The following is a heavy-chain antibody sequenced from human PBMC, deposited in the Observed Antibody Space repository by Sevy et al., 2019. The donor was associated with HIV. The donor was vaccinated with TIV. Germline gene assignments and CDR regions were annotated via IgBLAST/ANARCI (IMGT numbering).Heavy chain of an antibody. CDR3: ARRYLPSAPPALDY. CDR1: GFTFSNYV. D-gene: IGHD2-2*01. CDR2: ISHGGGTT. V-gene: IGHV3-23*01. J-gene: IGHJ4*02. Sequence: GGSLRLSCAASGFTFSNYVMNWVRQAPGKGLEWVSVISHGGGTTYYADSVKGRFTISRDDSKDTVYWEMNSLRAEDTAVYYCARRYLPSAPPALDYWGQGTLVTVSS.